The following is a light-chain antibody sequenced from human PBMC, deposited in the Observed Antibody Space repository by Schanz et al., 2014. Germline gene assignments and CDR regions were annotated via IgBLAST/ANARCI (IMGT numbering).Light chain of an antibody. J-gene: IGLJ2*01. Sequence: SALTQPPSASGSPGQSVTISCTGTSSDVGGYNYVSWYQQNPGEAPKLLILGDNHRPSGVSNRFSGSKSANTASLTISGLQAEDEATYYCCSYSHTRTFVLFGGGTKLTVL. CDR2: GDN. V-gene: IGLV2-14*01. CDR3: CSYSHTRTFVL. CDR1: SSDVGGYNY.